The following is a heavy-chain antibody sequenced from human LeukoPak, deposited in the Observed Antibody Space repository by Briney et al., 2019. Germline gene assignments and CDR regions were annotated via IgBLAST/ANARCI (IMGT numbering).Heavy chain of an antibody. Sequence: PGGSLRLSCAASEFTFSSYAMRWVRQAPGRGLEWVSTITDSGTITYYADSVKGRFTISRDNSKNTLYLQMNSLRAEDTALYFCARVISTTYKYMDVWGRGTPVTVSS. CDR2: ITDSGTIT. D-gene: IGHD2-21*01. V-gene: IGHV3-23*01. CDR1: EFTFSSYA. J-gene: IGHJ6*02. CDR3: ARVISTTYKYMDV.